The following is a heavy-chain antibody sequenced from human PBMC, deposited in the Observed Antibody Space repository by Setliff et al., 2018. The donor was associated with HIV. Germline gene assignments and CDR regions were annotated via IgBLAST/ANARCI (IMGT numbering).Heavy chain of an antibody. V-gene: IGHV1-2*02. CDR1: GYTFSDYS. CDR3: ARDHNGSLFDY. D-gene: IGHD3-10*01. J-gene: IGHJ4*02. Sequence: ASVKVSCKASGYTFSDYSMHWVRQAPGQGLEWMGWINPTTGGTNYAQKFHDRVTMTRDSSNTTVYMEMSSLTSDDTAIYYCARDHNGSLFDYWGQGTLVTVSS. CDR2: INPTTGGT.